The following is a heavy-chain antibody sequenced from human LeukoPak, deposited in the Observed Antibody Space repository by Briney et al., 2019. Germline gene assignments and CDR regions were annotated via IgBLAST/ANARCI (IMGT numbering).Heavy chain of an antibody. Sequence: GGSLRLSCAASGFTFSSYEMNWVRQAPGKGLEWVSYISSSGSTIYYADSVKGRFTISRDNAKNSLYLQMNSLRAEDTAVYYCARAFCDRSSCRIGAFDIWGQGTMVSVSS. D-gene: IGHD6-13*01. J-gene: IGHJ3*02. CDR1: GFTFSSYE. CDR3: ARAFCDRSSCRIGAFDI. CDR2: ISSSGSTI. V-gene: IGHV3-48*03.